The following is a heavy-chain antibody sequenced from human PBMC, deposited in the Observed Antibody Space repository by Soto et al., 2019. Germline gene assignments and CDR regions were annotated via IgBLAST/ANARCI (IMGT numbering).Heavy chain of an antibody. Sequence: SVKVSCKASGGTFSSYAISWVRQAPGQGLEWMGGIIPIFGTANYAQKFQGRVTMTADESTSTAYMELSSLRSEDTAVYYCASGITGTTFPQGEPTNWFHPCGQGTPLTVSS. D-gene: IGHD1-7*01. CDR3: ASGITGTTFPQGEPTNWFHP. V-gene: IGHV1-69*13. CDR2: IIPIFGTA. CDR1: GGTFSSYA. J-gene: IGHJ5*02.